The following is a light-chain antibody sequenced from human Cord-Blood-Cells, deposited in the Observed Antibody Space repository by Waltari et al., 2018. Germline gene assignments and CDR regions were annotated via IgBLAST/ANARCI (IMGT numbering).Light chain of an antibody. J-gene: IGKJ2*01. V-gene: IGKV4-1*01. Sequence: DLVMTQSPDSLAVSRGEWATINCKSSQSVLYSSNNKNYVAWYQQKPGQPPKLLIYWASTRESGVPDRFSGSGSGTDFTLTISSLQAEDVAVYYCQQYYSTPYTFGQGTKLEIK. CDR2: WAS. CDR3: QQYYSTPYT. CDR1: QSVLYSSNNKNY.